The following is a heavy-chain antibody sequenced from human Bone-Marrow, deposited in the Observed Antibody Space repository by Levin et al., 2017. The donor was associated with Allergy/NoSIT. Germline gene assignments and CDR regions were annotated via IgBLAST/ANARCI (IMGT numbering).Heavy chain of an antibody. CDR2: INTNTGNP. Sequence: GESLKISCKASGYSFSRIGMNWVRQAPGQGPEWMGWINTNTGNPTYAQDFRGRFVFSVDTSVSTAYLQISSLKAEDTAVYYCATKIGAAGFAVWYGMDVWGQGTTVTVSS. CDR3: ATKIGAAGFAVWYGMDV. J-gene: IGHJ6*02. CDR1: GYSFSRIG. D-gene: IGHD6-13*01. V-gene: IGHV7-4-1*02.